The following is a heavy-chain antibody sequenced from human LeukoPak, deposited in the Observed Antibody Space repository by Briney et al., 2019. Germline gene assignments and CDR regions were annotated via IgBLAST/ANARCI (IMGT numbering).Heavy chain of an antibody. CDR3: ARDQILRGATTVTPNDY. CDR2: ISSSSSYI. V-gene: IGHV3-21*01. Sequence: PGGSLRLSCAASGFTFSSYSMNWVRQAPGKGLEWVSSISSSSSYIYYADSVKGRFTISRDNAKNSLYLQMNSLRAEDTAVYYCARDQILRGATTVTPNDYWGQGTLVTVSS. J-gene: IGHJ4*02. D-gene: IGHD4-17*01. CDR1: GFTFSSYS.